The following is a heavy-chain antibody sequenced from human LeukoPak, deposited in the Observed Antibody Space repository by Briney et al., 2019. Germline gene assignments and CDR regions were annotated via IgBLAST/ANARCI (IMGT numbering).Heavy chain of an antibody. D-gene: IGHD2-21*02. Sequence: GGSLRLSCTASGFTFGDYAMSWVRQAPGKGLEWVGFIRSKAYGGTTEYAASVKGRFTISRDGSKSIAYLQMNSLKTEDTAVYYCTRGGGNCGGDCPYYFDYWGQGTLVTVSS. CDR3: TRGGGNCGGDCPYYFDY. J-gene: IGHJ4*02. V-gene: IGHV3-49*04. CDR1: GFTFGDYA. CDR2: IRSKAYGGTT.